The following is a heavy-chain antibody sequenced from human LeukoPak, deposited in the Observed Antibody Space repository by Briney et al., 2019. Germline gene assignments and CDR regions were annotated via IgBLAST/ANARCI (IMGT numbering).Heavy chain of an antibody. CDR2: RYTSGDT. D-gene: IGHD6-13*01. J-gene: IGHJ4*02. Sequence: SETLSLTCTVSRASISYNYWSWSRQPAGKALEWIGRRYTSGDTNYNPSLKSRASVSVDTSKNQFYLSLRYVTAADTAVYYCTIGGASGSLAHWGPGTLVTVSS. CDR3: TIGGASGSLAH. V-gene: IGHV4-4*07. CDR1: RASISYNY.